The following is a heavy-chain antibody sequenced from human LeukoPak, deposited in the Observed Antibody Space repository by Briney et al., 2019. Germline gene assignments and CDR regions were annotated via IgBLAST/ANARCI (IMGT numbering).Heavy chain of an antibody. Sequence: PGGSLRLSCAASGFTFSSYCMHWVRQAPGKGLVWVSRINTDGSSTTYADSVKGRFTISRDNDKNTLYLQMNSLRAEDTAVYYYARATMGRLATYDYWGQGTLVTVSS. D-gene: IGHD3-10*01. CDR2: INTDGSST. CDR1: GFTFSSYC. V-gene: IGHV3-74*01. J-gene: IGHJ4*02. CDR3: ARATMGRLATYDY.